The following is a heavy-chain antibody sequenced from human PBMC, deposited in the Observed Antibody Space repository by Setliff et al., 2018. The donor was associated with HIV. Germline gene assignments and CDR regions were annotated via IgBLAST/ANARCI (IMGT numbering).Heavy chain of an antibody. J-gene: IGHJ5*02. Sequence: PSETLSLTCPVSGCSFSSGYYYWAWLRQPPGEGLEWIGGMSYSGTTYYNPSLKSRVTMSVDTSKNQFSLNLIFVTAADTAVYYCARQSSNTWSWFDAWGQGTLVTVSS. CDR1: GCSFSSGYYY. CDR3: ARQSSNTWSWFDA. CDR2: MSYSGTT. D-gene: IGHD6-13*01. V-gene: IGHV4-39*01.